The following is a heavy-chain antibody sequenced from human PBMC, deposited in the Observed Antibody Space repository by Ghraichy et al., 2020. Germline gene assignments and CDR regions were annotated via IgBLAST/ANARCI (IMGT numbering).Heavy chain of an antibody. CDR1: GGTFSSYA. Sequence: SVKVSCKASGGTFSSYAISWVRQAPGQGLEWMGGIIPIFGTANYAQKFQGRVTITADESTSTAYMELSSLRSDDTAVYYCFQGVAVPAVTNYFYGMGVWGQGTTVTVSS. CDR3: FQGVAVPAVTNYFYGMGV. J-gene: IGHJ6*02. D-gene: IGHD2-2*01. CDR2: IIPIFGTA. V-gene: IGHV1-69*13.